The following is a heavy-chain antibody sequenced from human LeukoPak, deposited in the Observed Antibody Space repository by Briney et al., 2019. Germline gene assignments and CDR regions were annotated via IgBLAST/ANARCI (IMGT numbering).Heavy chain of an antibody. D-gene: IGHD3-22*01. CDR3: AGSDYYDSSSMDV. J-gene: IGHJ6*03. CDR2: IYYSGST. V-gene: IGHV4-39*07. Sequence: SETLSLTCTVSGGSISSSSYYWGWIRQPPGKGLEWIGSIYYSGSTYYNPSLKSRVTISVDTSKNQFSLKLSSVTAADTAVYYCAGSDYYDSSSMDVWGKGTTVTVSS. CDR1: GGSISSSSYY.